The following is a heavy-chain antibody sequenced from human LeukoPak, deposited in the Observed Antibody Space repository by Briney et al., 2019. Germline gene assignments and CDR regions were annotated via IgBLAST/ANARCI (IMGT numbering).Heavy chain of an antibody. CDR3: ARNEGEGYFDY. J-gene: IGHJ4*02. V-gene: IGHV3-30-3*01. Sequence: GGSLRLSCAASGFTFSSYAMHWVRQAPGKGLEWVAVISYDGSNKYYADSVKGRFTISRDNSKNTLYLQMSSLRAEETAVYYCARNEGEGYFDYWGQGTLVTVSS. D-gene: IGHD3-16*01. CDR1: GFTFSSYA. CDR2: ISYDGSNK.